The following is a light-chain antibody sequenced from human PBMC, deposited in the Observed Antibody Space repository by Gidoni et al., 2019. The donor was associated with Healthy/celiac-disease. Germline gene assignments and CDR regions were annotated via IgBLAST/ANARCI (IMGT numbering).Light chain of an antibody. J-gene: IGKJ2*01. Sequence: EILMTQSPATLSVSPGERATLSCRASQSVSSNLAWYQQNPGQAPRLLIYGASTRATGIPARFSGSGSGTEFTLTISSLQSEDFAVYYCQQYNNWPMYTFGQGTKLEIK. V-gene: IGKV3-15*01. CDR2: GAS. CDR1: QSVSSN. CDR3: QQYNNWPMYT.